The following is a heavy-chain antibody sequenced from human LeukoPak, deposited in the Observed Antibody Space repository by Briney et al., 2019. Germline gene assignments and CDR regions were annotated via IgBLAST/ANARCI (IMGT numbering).Heavy chain of an antibody. V-gene: IGHV3-21*06. Sequence: PGGSLRLSCTASGLTFSTSGFNWVRQAPGKGLAWVASIGPTGSDRYHADSIKGRFTISRDNANNFLYLQMSSLRAEDTAVYYCATETNGRHYDYWGQGTLLTVSS. CDR2: IGPTGSDR. CDR1: GLTFSTSG. J-gene: IGHJ4*02. CDR3: ATETNGRHYDY. D-gene: IGHD1-14*01.